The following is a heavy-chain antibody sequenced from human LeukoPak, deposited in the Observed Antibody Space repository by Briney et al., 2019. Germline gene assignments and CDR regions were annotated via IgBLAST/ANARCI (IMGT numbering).Heavy chain of an antibody. CDR3: ARASYDSSGYYLPFDY. Sequence: ASVEVSCKASGGTFSSYAISWVRQAPGQGLEWMGRIIPIFGTANYAQKFQGRVTITTDESTSTAYMELSSLRSEDTAVYYCARASYDSSGYYLPFDYWGQGTLVTVSS. D-gene: IGHD3-22*01. J-gene: IGHJ4*02. V-gene: IGHV1-69*05. CDR2: IIPIFGTA. CDR1: GGTFSSYA.